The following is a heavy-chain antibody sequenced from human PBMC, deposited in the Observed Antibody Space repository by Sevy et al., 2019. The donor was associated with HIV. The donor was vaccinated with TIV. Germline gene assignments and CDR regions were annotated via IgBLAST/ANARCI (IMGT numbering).Heavy chain of an antibody. J-gene: IGHJ6*04. Sequence: GGSLRLSCAASGLTFSSYDMHWVRQAPGKGLEWVAVISYDGRSKHYADSVKGRFTISRDNAKSTMYWQMNSRRVEDTAIYYCAAVAVTFGCDPYGNHQSLDVWGKGTTVTVSS. V-gene: IGHV3-30*03. CDR1: GLTFSSYD. CDR3: AAVAVTFGCDPYGNHQSLDV. D-gene: IGHD3-16*01. CDR2: ISYDGRSK.